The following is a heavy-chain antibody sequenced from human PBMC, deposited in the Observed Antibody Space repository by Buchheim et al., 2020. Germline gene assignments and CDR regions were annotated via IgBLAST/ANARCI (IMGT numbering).Heavy chain of an antibody. V-gene: IGHV3-30*18. CDR2: ISYDGSNK. CDR3: AKDNYGDSSYVAFDV. Sequence: QVQLVESGGGVVQPGRSLRLSCAASGFTFSNYGMHWVRQAPGKGLEWVAVISYDGSNKYYTDSVKGRFTISRDNSKTTLYLQMNSLRAEDTAVYYCAKDNYGDSSYVAFDVWGQGT. J-gene: IGHJ3*01. CDR1: GFTFSNYG. D-gene: IGHD4-17*01.